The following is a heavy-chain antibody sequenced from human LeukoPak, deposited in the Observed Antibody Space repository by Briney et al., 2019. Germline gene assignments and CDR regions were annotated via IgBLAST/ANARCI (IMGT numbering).Heavy chain of an antibody. CDR1: GFTFDDYA. V-gene: IGHV3-9*01. J-gene: IGHJ6*02. D-gene: IGHD6-13*01. CDR3: AKDVYGSSWHRKEYYYYGMDV. CDR2: ISWNSGSI. Sequence: GGSLRLSYAASGFTFDDYAMHWVRQAPGKGLEWVSGISWNSGSIGYADSVKGRFTISRDNAKNSLYLQMNSLRAEDTALYYCAKDVYGSSWHRKEYYYYGMDVWGQGTTVTVSS.